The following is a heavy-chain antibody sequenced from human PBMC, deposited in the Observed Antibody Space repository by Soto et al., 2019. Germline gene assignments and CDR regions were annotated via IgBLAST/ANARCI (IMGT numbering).Heavy chain of an antibody. Sequence: EVQLVPSGAEVKKPGESLKISCKGSGYSFTSYWIGWVRQMPGKGLEWMGIIYPGDSDTRYSPSFQGQVTISADKSISTAYLQWSSLKASDTAMYYCAKLSGYDSYYYYMDVWGKGTTVTVSS. CDR2: IYPGDSDT. CDR1: GYSFTSYW. D-gene: IGHD5-12*01. CDR3: AKLSGYDSYYYYMDV. V-gene: IGHV5-51*03. J-gene: IGHJ6*03.